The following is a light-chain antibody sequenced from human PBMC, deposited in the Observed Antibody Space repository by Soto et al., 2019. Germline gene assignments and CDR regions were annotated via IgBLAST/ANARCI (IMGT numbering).Light chain of an antibody. V-gene: IGKV1-5*01. Sequence: DIQMTQSPSTLSASVGDRVTITCRASQSITRWVAWYQQKPGEAPKLLIYDASSLESGVPSRFSGSGSGTEFTLTISSLQPDDFATYYCQQYNHYSGLTFGGGTKVEIK. CDR3: QQYNHYSGLT. CDR2: DAS. J-gene: IGKJ4*01. CDR1: QSITRW.